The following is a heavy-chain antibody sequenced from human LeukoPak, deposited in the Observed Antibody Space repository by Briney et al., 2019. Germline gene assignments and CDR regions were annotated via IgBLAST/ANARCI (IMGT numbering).Heavy chain of an antibody. J-gene: IGHJ5*02. CDR1: GYTFTGYY. D-gene: IGHD5-24*01. V-gene: IGHV1-2*02. CDR3: ARDRWQQLDWFDP. CDR2: INPNTGGT. Sequence: ASVKVSCKASGYTFTGYYMHWVRQAPGQGLEWMGLINPNTGGTNYAQRFQGRVTMTRDTSISTVYMDLRSLRSDDTAVYYCARDRWQQLDWFDPWGQGTLDIVSS.